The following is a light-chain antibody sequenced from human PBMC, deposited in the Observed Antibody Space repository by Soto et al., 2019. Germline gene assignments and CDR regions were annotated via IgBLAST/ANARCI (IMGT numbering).Light chain of an antibody. CDR2: LGS. CDR3: MQPLQTPRT. CDR1: QSLLHRSGYNF. Sequence: DIVMTQSPLSLPVTPGDPAPISCRSSQSLLHRSGYNFLDWYLQKPGQSPQLLIYLGSNRASGVPDRFSGSGSDTDFTLKISRVEAEDVGVYYCMQPLQTPRTFGQGTKVEIK. V-gene: IGKV2-28*01. J-gene: IGKJ1*01.